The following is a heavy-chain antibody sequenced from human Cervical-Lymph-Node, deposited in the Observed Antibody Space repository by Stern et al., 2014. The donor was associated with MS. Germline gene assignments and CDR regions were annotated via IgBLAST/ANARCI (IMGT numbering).Heavy chain of an antibody. CDR2: MNPNNSNA. CDR3: ASASGVTTTVY. V-gene: IGHV1-8*02. D-gene: IGHD4-17*01. CDR1: GYIFTSYD. J-gene: IGHJ4*01. Sequence: VHLVESGAEVRKPGASVKVSCKASGYIFTSYDINWVRQASGQGLEWMGWMNPNNSNANYAQKFQGRVTMTRDISISTAYMELSSLTSEDTAVYYCASASGVTTTVYWGHGTLITVSS.